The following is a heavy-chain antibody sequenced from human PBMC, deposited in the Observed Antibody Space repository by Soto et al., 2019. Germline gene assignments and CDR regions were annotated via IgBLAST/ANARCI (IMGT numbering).Heavy chain of an antibody. D-gene: IGHD2-15*01. J-gene: IGHJ4*02. CDR3: ARDLAGGRSFDS. Sequence: QVQLVESGGGVVQPGRSLGLSCATSGFTFSSFGMHWVRQAPGKGLEWVAFIFFDGTNKYHADSVRGRFTISRDNSRNTLDLQMNSLRGEDTAVYYCARDLAGGRSFDSWGQGTLVTVSS. CDR2: IFFDGTNK. CDR1: GFTFSSFG. V-gene: IGHV3-33*01.